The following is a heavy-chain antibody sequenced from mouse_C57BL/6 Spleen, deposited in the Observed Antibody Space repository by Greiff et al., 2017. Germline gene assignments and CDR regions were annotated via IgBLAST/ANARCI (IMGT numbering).Heavy chain of an antibody. CDR2: IYPGSGST. V-gene: IGHV1-55*01. J-gene: IGHJ1*03. CDR3: AREGGYFDV. Sequence: VQLQQSGAELVKPGASVKMSCKASGYTFTSYWLTWVKQRPGQGLEWIGDIYPGSGSTNYNEKFKSKATLTVDTSSSTAYMQLSSLTSEDSAVYYCAREGGYFDVWGTGTTVTVSS. CDR1: GYTFTSYW.